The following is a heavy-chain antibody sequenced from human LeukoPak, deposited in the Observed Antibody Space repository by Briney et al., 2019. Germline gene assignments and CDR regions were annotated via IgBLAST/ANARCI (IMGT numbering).Heavy chain of an antibody. CDR1: GYTFTSYY. J-gene: IGHJ4*02. CDR2: INPSVGST. Sequence: ASVKVSCKASGYTFTSYYMHWVRQAPGQGLEWMGIINPSVGSTSYAQKFQGRVTMTRGTYTSTVYMELRSLRSEDTAVYYCARDPSNFYSGSYYSYPDYWGQGTLVTVSS. D-gene: IGHD1-26*01. V-gene: IGHV1-46*01. CDR3: ARDPSNFYSGSYYSYPDY.